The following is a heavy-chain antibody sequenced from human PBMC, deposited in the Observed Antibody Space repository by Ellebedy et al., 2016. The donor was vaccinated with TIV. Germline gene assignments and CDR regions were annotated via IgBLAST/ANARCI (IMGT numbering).Heavy chain of an antibody. CDR3: ARGDVASPVPHY. CDR1: GYTFTDYG. J-gene: IGHJ4*02. V-gene: IGHV1-18*01. CDR2: ISAYTGDT. Sequence: AASVKVSCKASGYTFTDYGISWVRQAPGHGLQWTGWISAYTGDTNYGQTLQGRVSMTTGTSTSTVYMELRSLRSDDTAVYYCARGDVASPVPHYWGQGTLVTVSS. D-gene: IGHD2-21*01.